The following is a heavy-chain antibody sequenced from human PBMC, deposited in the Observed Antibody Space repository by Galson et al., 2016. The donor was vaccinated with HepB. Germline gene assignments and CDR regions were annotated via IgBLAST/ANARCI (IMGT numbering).Heavy chain of an antibody. CDR1: GFTFSDSA. D-gene: IGHD3-16*01. CDR2: IRSKANNYAT. Sequence: SLRLSCAASGFTFSDSAMHWVRQASGKGLEWVGRIRSKANNYATAYAASVKGRFTISRDDSKNTAYLQMNSLKTEDTAVYYCTRRKGEMYYFDYWGQGTLVTVSS. J-gene: IGHJ4*02. CDR3: TRRKGEMYYFDY. V-gene: IGHV3-73*01.